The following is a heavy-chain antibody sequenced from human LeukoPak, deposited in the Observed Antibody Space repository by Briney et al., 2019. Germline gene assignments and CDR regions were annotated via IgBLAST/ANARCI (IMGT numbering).Heavy chain of an antibody. D-gene: IGHD3-3*01. J-gene: IGHJ4*02. Sequence: PGGSLRLSCAASGFTFSSYGMHWVRQAPGKGLEWVAVIWYDGSNKYYADSVKGRFTISRDNSKNTLYLQMNSLRAEDTAAYYCARGSDFWSGYYGYWGQGTLVTVSS. CDR2: IWYDGSNK. CDR3: ARGSDFWSGYYGY. CDR1: GFTFSSYG. V-gene: IGHV3-33*01.